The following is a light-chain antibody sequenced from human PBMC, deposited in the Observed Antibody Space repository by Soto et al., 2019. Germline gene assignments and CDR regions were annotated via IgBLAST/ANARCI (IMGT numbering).Light chain of an antibody. CDR2: DDT. V-gene: IGLV3-1*01. CDR3: QACDKRVL. Sequence: SYELTQPPSVSVSPGQTATMTCSGDKLGGKYICWYQQKPGQSPVLVIYDDTKRPSGIPERFSGSNSGNTATLTISGTQALAEADYYCQACDKRVLFGGGTKLTVL. CDR1: KLGGKY. J-gene: IGLJ2*01.